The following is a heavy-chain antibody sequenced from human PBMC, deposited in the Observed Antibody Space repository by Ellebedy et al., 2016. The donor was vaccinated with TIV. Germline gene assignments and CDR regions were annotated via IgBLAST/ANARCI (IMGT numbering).Heavy chain of an antibody. CDR3: ARAVAGTEDFDY. Sequence: PGGSLRLSCAASGFTFSDYYMSWIRQAPGKGLGWVSYISSSGYNIYYADSVKGRFTISRDKAKNSLYLQMNSLRAEDTAVYYGARAVAGTEDFDYWGQGTLVTVSS. J-gene: IGHJ4*02. CDR2: ISSSGYNI. D-gene: IGHD6-19*01. V-gene: IGHV3-11*01. CDR1: GFTFSDYY.